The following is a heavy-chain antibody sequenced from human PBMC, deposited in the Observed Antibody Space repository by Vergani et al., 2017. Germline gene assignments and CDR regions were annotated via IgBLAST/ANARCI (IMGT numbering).Heavy chain of an antibody. CDR1: GCIFSDHY. Sequence: EVQVVDSGGGLVQPGGSLRLSCAASGCIFSDHYMDWVRQAPGKGLEWVGRIRNKANDYTTQYAASVKGRFTISRDDSKSYLYLQMNSLQTEDTALYYCVRVKGSNWNDHLYDIWGQGTLVTVSS. CDR2: IRNKANDYTT. CDR3: VRVKGSNWNDHLYDI. D-gene: IGHD1-1*01. V-gene: IGHV3-72*01. J-gene: IGHJ3*02.